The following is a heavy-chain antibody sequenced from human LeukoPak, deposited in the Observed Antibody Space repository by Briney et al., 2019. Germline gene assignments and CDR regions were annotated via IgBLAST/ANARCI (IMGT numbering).Heavy chain of an antibody. Sequence: GSSVKVSCKASGGTFSSYAISWVRQAPGQGLEWMGWINTNTGNPTYAQGFTGRSVFSLDTSVSTAYLQISSLKAEDTAVYYCARDSDYYDSSGYYGVPFDYWGQGTLVTVSS. V-gene: IGHV7-4-1*02. J-gene: IGHJ4*02. CDR2: INTNTGNP. CDR3: ARDSDYYDSSGYYGVPFDY. CDR1: GGTFSSYA. D-gene: IGHD3-22*01.